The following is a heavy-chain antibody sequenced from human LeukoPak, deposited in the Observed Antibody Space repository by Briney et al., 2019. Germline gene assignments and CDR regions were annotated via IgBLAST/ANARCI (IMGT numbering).Heavy chain of an antibody. V-gene: IGHV4-59*01. D-gene: IGHD5-18*01. CDR3: ARYLFPRRGYSYGRNDAFDI. CDR2: IYYSGST. Sequence: SETLSLTCTVSGGSISSYYWSWIRQPPGKGLEWIGYIYYSGSTNYNPSLKSRVTISVDTSKNQFSLKLSSVTAADTAVYYCARYLFPRRGYSYGRNDAFDIWGQGTMVTVSS. J-gene: IGHJ3*02. CDR1: GGSISSYY.